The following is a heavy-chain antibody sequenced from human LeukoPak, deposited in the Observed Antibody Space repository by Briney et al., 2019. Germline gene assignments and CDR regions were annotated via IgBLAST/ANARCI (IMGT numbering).Heavy chain of an antibody. CDR2: ISYSGNT. V-gene: IGHV4-59*08. Sequence: SETLSLTCTVSGGSISGYYWSWIRQPPGKALEWIGYISYSGNTNYTPSLKSRLTISLHTSKNQFSLKLSSVTAADTAVYYWAAGGDGMATILADSWGQGTLVTVSS. CDR3: AAGGDGMATILADS. D-gene: IGHD5-24*01. CDR1: GGSISGYY. J-gene: IGHJ4*02.